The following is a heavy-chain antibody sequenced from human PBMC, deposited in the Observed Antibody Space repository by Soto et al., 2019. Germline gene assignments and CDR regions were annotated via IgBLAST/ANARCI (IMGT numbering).Heavy chain of an antibody. D-gene: IGHD2-2*02. V-gene: IGHV5-51*01. J-gene: IGHJ4*02. CDR3: ARQGYCSTTACSTVGY. CDR1: GYSFTSYW. Sequence: PGESLKISCKGSGYSFTSYWIGWVRQMPGKGLEWLGIIYPGDSHTRYSPSFQGQVTISADKSISTAYLQWNSLKASDTAIYYCARQGYCSTTACSTVGYWGQGTLVTVSS. CDR2: IYPGDSHT.